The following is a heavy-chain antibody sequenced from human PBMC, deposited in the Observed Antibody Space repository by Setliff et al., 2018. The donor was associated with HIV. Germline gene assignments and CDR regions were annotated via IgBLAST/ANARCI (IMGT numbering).Heavy chain of an antibody. CDR3: ARARLQGIVTAVGPRDNCLDP. Sequence: ASVKVSCKASGYSFNNYGISWVRQAPGQGLEWMGWISAYNGNTNYAPRLLGRVTMTTDTSTSTAYMELRSLSSEDTAVYYCARARLQGIVTAVGPRDNCLDPWGQGTRVTVSS. CDR1: GYSFNNYG. D-gene: IGHD1-26*01. J-gene: IGHJ5*02. V-gene: IGHV1-18*01. CDR2: ISAYNGNT.